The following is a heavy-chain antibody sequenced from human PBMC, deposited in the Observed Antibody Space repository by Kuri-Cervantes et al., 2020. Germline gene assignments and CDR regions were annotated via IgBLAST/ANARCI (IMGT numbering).Heavy chain of an antibody. CDR1: RFTFSSYA. Sequence: GGSLRLSCAASRFTFSSYAMSWVRQAPGKGLEWVSSISGSGGTTYYADSVKGRFTISRDNSKNTLYLRMNSLRAEDTAVYYCARDQVLNPGLRSDYYYGMDVWGQGTTVTVSS. J-gene: IGHJ6*02. V-gene: IGHV3-23*01. CDR3: ARDQVLNPGLRSDYYYGMDV. D-gene: IGHD4-17*01. CDR2: ISGSGGTT.